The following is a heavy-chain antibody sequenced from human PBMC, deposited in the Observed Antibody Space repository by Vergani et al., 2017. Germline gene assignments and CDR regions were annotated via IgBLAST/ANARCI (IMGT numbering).Heavy chain of an antibody. J-gene: IGHJ6*04. D-gene: IGHD2-2*01. CDR3: TISHTHIYAGAGMDV. CDR2: TYYRSKWYS. CDR1: GDTIPDNIAA. V-gene: IGHV6-1*01. Sequence: QVWLQQSGPGLVKTSQTLSLTFAISGDTIPDNIAAWNWVRQSPSRGLEWLGRTYYRSKWYSDYVVSLKRRITINPDTSKNQFSLHLNSVTPEDTAVYYCTISHTHIYAGAGMDVWGEGTTVTVSS.